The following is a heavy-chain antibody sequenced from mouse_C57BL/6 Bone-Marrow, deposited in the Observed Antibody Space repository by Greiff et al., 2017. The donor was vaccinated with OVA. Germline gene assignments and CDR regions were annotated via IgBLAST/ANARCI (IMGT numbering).Heavy chain of an antibody. CDR2: IYPRSGNT. V-gene: IGHV1-81*01. D-gene: IGHD1-1*01. J-gene: IGHJ2*01. Sequence: QVQLQQSGAELARPGASVKLSCKASGYTFTSYGISWVKQRTGQGLEWIGEIYPRSGNTYYNEKFKGKATLTADKSSSTAYMELRSLTSEDSAVYFCARHPWDYYGSSPHYFDYWGQGTTLTVSS. CDR1: GYTFTSYG. CDR3: ARHPWDYYGSSPHYFDY.